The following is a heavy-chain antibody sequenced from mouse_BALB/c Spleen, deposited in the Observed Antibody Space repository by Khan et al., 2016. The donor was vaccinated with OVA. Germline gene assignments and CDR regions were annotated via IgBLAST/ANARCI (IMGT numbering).Heavy chain of an antibody. V-gene: IGHV5-6-5*01. Sequence: EVGLVESGGGLVKPGGSLKLSCAASGFTFSSYAMSWVRQTPEKRLEWVASISSGGSTYYPDSVKGRFTISRDNARNILYLQMSSLRSEDTAMYYCASPLYYYGSSYVDYWGQGTTLTVSS. J-gene: IGHJ2*01. CDR1: GFTFSSYA. CDR2: ISSGGST. D-gene: IGHD1-1*01. CDR3: ASPLYYYGSSYVDY.